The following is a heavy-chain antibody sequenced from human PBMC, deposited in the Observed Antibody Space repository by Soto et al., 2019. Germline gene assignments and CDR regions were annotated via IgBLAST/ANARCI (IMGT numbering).Heavy chain of an antibody. CDR2: IHHSGST. CDR1: GDSIRSTNW. J-gene: IGHJ4*02. CDR3: ARGETQPQGDH. Sequence: QVQLQESGPGLVKPSGTLALTCAVSGDSIRSTNWWSWVRQSPGKGLEWIGGIHHSGSTKYNPPIKSRVIISVDKSKNQFSLMLSSVTAADTAVYYCARGETQPQGDHWGQGTLVTVSS. V-gene: IGHV4-4*02. D-gene: IGHD1-1*01.